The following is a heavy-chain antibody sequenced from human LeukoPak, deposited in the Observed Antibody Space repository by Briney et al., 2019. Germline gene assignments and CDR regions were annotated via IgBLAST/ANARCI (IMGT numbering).Heavy chain of an antibody. CDR3: VRDRLRRPYYFDH. Sequence: PGGSLRLSCAASGFTFSSYALHWVRQAPGEGLEWVALVSSDGSYRHYPDSVKDRFTISRDNSKNTLWLQIDSLRNEDTAVYYCVRDRLRRPYYFDHWGQGTLVTVST. CDR1: GFTFSSYA. J-gene: IGHJ4*02. V-gene: IGHV3-30*04. CDR2: VSSDGSYR. D-gene: IGHD3-16*01.